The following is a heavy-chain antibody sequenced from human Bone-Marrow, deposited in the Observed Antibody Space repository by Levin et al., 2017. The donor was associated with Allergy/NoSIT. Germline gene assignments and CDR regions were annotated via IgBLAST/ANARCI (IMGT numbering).Heavy chain of an antibody. D-gene: IGHD2/OR15-2a*01. CDR2: ISSSGTDM. Sequence: PGGSLRLSCAASGFTFDDYAMHWVRQAPGKGLEWVSSISSSGTDMYNADSVKGRFTISRDNAKNSLNLQMSSLRAEDTAVYYCARGIIGDVRVAHKEAFDIWGQGTMVTVSS. V-gene: IGHV3-21*01. CDR1: GFTFDDYA. CDR3: ARGIIGDVRVAHKEAFDI. J-gene: IGHJ3*02.